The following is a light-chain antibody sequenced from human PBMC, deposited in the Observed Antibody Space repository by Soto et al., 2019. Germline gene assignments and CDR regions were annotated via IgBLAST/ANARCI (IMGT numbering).Light chain of an antibody. CDR3: CSYAGSYTFV. J-gene: IGLJ1*01. CDR1: SNVVGGYNY. Sequence: HSALNQPPSVSGSPGQSVTISCTGNSNVVGGYNYVSWYQQHPGKAPKLMIYDVSKRPSGVPDRFSGSKSGNTASLTISGLQAEDEADYYCCSYAGSYTFVFGTGTKVTVL. CDR2: DVS. V-gene: IGLV2-11*01.